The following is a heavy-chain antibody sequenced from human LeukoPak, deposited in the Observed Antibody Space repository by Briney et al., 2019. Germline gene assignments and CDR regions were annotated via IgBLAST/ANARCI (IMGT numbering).Heavy chain of an antibody. CDR2: VKSDGSST. V-gene: IGHV3-74*01. CDR1: GFTFRNYW. Sequence: GGSLRLSCAASGFTFRNYWMHWVRQAPGKGLVWVSYVKSDGSSTSYADSVKGRFTISRDNAKNTLHLQMNSLRAEDTAVYYSARPSTGSYAFDIWGQGTMVTVSS. J-gene: IGHJ3*02. D-gene: IGHD2-8*02. CDR3: ARPSTGSYAFDI.